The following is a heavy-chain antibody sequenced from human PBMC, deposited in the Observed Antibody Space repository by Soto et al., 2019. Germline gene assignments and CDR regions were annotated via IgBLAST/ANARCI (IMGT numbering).Heavy chain of an antibody. CDR1: GFTFTTYW. Sequence: AGGSLRLSCEASGFTFTTYWMHWVRQVPGKGLVWVSRINVDGSTTGYADSVKGRFTISRDNSKNTLYLQMNSLRADDTAMYYCARDLGGYLDYWGQGTVVTVSS. CDR2: INVDGSTT. D-gene: IGHD2-15*01. J-gene: IGHJ4*02. CDR3: ARDLGGYLDY. V-gene: IGHV3-74*01.